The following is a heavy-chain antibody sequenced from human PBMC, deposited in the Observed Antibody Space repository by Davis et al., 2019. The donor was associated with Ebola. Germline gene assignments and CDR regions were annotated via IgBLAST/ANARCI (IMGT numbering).Heavy chain of an antibody. V-gene: IGHV1-45*02. CDR1: GYTFTYRY. Sequence: SVKVSCKASGYTFTYRYLHWVRQAPGQALEWMGWITPFNGNTNYAQKFQDRVTITRDRSMSTAYMELSSLRSDDTAVYYCARDRGYSSGWYVQHWGQGTLVTVSS. CDR3: ARDRGYSSGWYVQH. J-gene: IGHJ1*01. D-gene: IGHD6-19*01. CDR2: ITPFNGNT.